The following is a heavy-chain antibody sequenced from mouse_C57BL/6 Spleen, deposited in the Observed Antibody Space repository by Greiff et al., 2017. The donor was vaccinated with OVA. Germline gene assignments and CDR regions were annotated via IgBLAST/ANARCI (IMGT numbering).Heavy chain of an antibody. CDR2: ISSGSSTI. V-gene: IGHV5-17*01. D-gene: IGHD1-1*01. Sequence: EVKLMESGGGLVKPGGSLKLSCAASGFTFSDYGMHWVRQAPEKGLEWVAYISSGSSTIYYADTVKGRFTISRDNAKNTLFLQMTSLRSEDTAMYYCARDYYGAYFDYWGQGTTLTVSS. CDR1: GFTFSDYG. J-gene: IGHJ2*01. CDR3: ARDYYGAYFDY.